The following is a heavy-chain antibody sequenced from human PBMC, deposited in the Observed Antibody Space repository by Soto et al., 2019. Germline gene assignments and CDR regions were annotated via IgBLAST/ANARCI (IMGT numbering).Heavy chain of an antibody. Sequence: PGGSLRLSCAASGFTFSSYGMHWVRQAPGKGLEWVAVISYDGSNKYYADSVKGRFTISRDNSKNTLYLQMNSLRAEDTAVYYCAKHRTQQWLVHTYYGMDVWGQGPPVPVSS. CDR3: AKHRTQQWLVHTYYGMDV. J-gene: IGHJ6*02. D-gene: IGHD6-19*01. V-gene: IGHV3-30*18. CDR2: ISYDGSNK. CDR1: GFTFSSYG.